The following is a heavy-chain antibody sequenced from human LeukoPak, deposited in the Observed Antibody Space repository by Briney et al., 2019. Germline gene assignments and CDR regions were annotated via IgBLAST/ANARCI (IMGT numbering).Heavy chain of an antibody. J-gene: IGHJ4*01. D-gene: IGHD3-10*01. V-gene: IGHV1-69*05. CDR3: ARTPVDYYGSGSYNYYFDY. CDR1: GGTFSSYA. CDR2: IIPIFGTA. Sequence: ASVKVSCKASGGTFSSYAISWVRQAPGQGLEWMGGIIPIFGTANYAQKFQGRVTITTDESTSTAYMELSSLRSEDTAVYYCARTPVDYYGSGSYNYYFDYWGHGTLVTVSS.